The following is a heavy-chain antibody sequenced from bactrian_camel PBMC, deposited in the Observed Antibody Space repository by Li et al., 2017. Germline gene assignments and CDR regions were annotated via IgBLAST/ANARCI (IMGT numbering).Heavy chain of an antibody. Sequence: HVQLVESGGGLVQPGGSLRLSCAASGFPFTAYWMYWVRQAPGKGLEFVAGIKGDRSSLGYSNSVRGRFTISRDNARNLVYLQMNSLKSEDTAHYYCTTGSTLWENYWGQGTQVTVS. CDR1: GFPFTAYW. CDR2: IKGDRSSL. CDR3: TTGSTLWENY. D-gene: IGHD1*01. V-gene: IGHV3S6*01. J-gene: IGHJ4*01.